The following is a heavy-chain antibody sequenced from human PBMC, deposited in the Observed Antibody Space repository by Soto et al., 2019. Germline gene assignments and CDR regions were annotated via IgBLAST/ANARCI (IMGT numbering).Heavy chain of an antibody. J-gene: IGHJ4*02. D-gene: IGHD3-22*01. CDR2: INPSGGST. CDR1: GYTFTSYC. CDR3: ARVGFYGIRGYHSPPPY. Sequence: ASVKVSCKASGYTFTSYCKHWVRQAPGQGLEWMGMINPSGGSTSYAQKFQGRVTMTRDTSTSTAYMELSSLRSEDTAAYYCARVGFYGIRGYHSPPPYRRQATLVSVFS. V-gene: IGHV1-46*01.